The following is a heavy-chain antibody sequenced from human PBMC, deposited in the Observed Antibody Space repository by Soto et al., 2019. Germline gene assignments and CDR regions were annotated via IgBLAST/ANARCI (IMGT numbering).Heavy chain of an antibody. V-gene: IGHV3-11*01. CDR1: GFTFSDYY. Sequence: PGGSLRLSCAASGFTFSDYYMSWIRQAPGKGLEWVSYISSSGSTIYYADSVKGRFTISRDNAKNSLYLQMNSLRAEDTAVYYCAPEGYCSSTSYLADEYFDYWGQGTLVTVSS. J-gene: IGHJ4*02. CDR3: APEGYCSSTSYLADEYFDY. D-gene: IGHD2-2*01. CDR2: ISSSGSTI.